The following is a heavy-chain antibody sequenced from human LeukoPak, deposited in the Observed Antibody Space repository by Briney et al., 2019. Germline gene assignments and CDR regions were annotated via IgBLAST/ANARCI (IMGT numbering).Heavy chain of an antibody. Sequence: SETLSLTCTVSGGSISSGGYYWSWIRQPPGKGLEWIGYIYHSGSTYYNPSLKSRVTISVDRSKNQFSLKLSPVTAADTAVYYCARGDSTARGAFDIWGQGTMVTVSS. CDR1: GGSISSGGYY. D-gene: IGHD2-15*01. CDR3: ARGDSTARGAFDI. CDR2: IYHSGST. J-gene: IGHJ3*02. V-gene: IGHV4-30-2*01.